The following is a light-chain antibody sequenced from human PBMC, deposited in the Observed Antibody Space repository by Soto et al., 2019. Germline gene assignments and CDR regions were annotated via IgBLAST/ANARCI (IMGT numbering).Light chain of an antibody. V-gene: IGKV3-20*01. CDR1: QSVSSSY. CDR3: QRYGNSPWT. J-gene: IGKJ1*01. Sequence: EIVMTQSPATLSVSPGERATLSCRASQSVSSSYLAWYQQKPGQAPRLLIYGASSRATGIPDRFSGSGSGTDFTLTISRLEPEDFAVYYCQRYGNSPWTFGPGTKVDIK. CDR2: GAS.